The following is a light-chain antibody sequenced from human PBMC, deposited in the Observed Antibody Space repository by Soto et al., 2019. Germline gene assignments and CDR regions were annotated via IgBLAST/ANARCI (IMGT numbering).Light chain of an antibody. CDR3: QSYDSSLSGSV. CDR2: GNS. J-gene: IGLJ2*01. V-gene: IGLV1-40*01. CDR1: SSNIGAGYD. Sequence: QSVLTQPPSVSGAPGQRVTISCTGSSSNIGAGYDVHWYQQLPGTAPKLLIYGNSNRPSGVPDRFSGSKSGTSASLAITGLQAEDGADCQSYDSSLSGSVFGGGTKLTVL.